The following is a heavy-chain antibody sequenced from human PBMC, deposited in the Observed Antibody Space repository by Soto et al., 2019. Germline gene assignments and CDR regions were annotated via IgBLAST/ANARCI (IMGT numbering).Heavy chain of an antibody. J-gene: IGHJ6*02. D-gene: IGHD2-2*01. CDR1: GGTFSSYA. Sequence: QVQLVQSGAEVKKPGSSVKVSCKASGGTFSSYAISWVRQAPGQGLEWMGGIIPIFGTANYAQKFQGRVTITADKSTSTAYMELSSLRSEDTAVYYCARVFRGSSTSCCYYYYGMAVWGQGTTVTVSS. CDR3: ARVFRGSSTSCCYYYYGMAV. CDR2: IIPIFGTA. V-gene: IGHV1-69*06.